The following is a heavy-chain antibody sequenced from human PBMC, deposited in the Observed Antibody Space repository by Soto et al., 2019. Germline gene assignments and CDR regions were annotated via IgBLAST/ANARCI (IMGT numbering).Heavy chain of an antibody. Sequence: EVQLLESGGGLVQPGGSLRLSCAASGFTFSSYAMSWVRQAPGKGLEWVSAISGSGGSTYYADSVKGRFTISRDNSKNTLYLQMNSLRAEDTAVYYCAKPAAFCVTSYSYGMGVWGQGTTVTVSS. CDR3: AKPAAFCVTSYSYGMGV. CDR1: GFTFSSYA. D-gene: IGHD2-15*01. V-gene: IGHV3-23*01. CDR2: ISGSGGST. J-gene: IGHJ6*02.